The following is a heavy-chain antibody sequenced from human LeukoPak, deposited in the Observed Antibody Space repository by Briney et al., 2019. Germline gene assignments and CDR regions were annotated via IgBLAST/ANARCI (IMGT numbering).Heavy chain of an antibody. CDR1: GGSISSGSYY. CDR2: IYPSGST. V-gene: IGHV4-61*02. D-gene: IGHD3-10*01. J-gene: IGHJ4*02. CDR3: AVRRSMVRGAPFDY. Sequence: TSETLSLTCTVSGGSISSGSYYWSWLRQPAGKGLEWIGRIYPSGSTNYNPSLKSRVTISVDTSKNQFSLKLSSVTAADTAVYYCAVRRSMVRGAPFDYWGQGTLVTVSS.